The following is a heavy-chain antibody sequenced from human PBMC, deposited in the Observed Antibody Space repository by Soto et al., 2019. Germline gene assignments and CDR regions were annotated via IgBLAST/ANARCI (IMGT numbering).Heavy chain of an antibody. J-gene: IGHJ6*02. V-gene: IGHV1-69*12. CDR3: ARVQGRGDLMWPYYSIDV. Sequence: QVQLVQSGAEVKKPGSSVKVSCKASGGTFSSYAISWVRQAPGQGLEWMGGIIPIFGTANYEQKFQGRVTITADESTSTAYMERSSLRSEDTAVYYCARVQGRGDLMWPYYSIDVWGQGSTVIVSS. CDR1: GGTFSSYA. CDR2: IIPIFGTA. D-gene: IGHD2-8*01.